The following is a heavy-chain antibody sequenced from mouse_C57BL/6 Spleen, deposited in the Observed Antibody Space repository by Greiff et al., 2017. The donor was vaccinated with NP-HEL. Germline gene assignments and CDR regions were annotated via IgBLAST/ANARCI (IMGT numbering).Heavy chain of an antibody. Sequence: EVMLVESEGGLVQPGSSMKLSCTASGFTFSDYYMAWVRQVPEKGLEWVANINYDGSSTYYLDSLKSRFIISRDNAKNILYLQMSSLKSEDTATYYCARERSWYFDVWGTGTTVTVSS. V-gene: IGHV5-16*01. CDR1: GFTFSDYY. J-gene: IGHJ1*03. CDR3: ARERSWYFDV. CDR2: INYDGSST.